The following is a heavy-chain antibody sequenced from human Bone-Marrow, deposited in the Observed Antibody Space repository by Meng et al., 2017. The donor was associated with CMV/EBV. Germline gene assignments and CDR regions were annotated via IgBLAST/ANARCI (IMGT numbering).Heavy chain of an antibody. J-gene: IGHJ5*02. CDR2: IVVGSGNT. D-gene: IGHD2-2*03. CDR3: ARGEMDIVVVPAAIWFDP. CDR1: GFTFTSSA. Sequence: SVKVSCKASGFTFTSSAVQWVRQARGQRLEWIGWIVVGSGNTNYAQKFQERVTITRDMSTSTAYMELSSLRSEDTAVYYCARGEMDIVVVPAAIWFDPWGQGTLVTVSS. V-gene: IGHV1-58*01.